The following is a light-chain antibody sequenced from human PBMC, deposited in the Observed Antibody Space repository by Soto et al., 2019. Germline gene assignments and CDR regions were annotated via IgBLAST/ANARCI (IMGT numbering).Light chain of an antibody. J-gene: IGLJ1*01. CDR1: GRDIGAYDY. CDR2: GVK. CDR3: QSFDGSLSGYV. Sequence: QSVLTQPASVSGSPGQSITISCTGSGRDIGAYDYVSWYQQHPGKAPKLLIYGVKNRPSGVPDRFSGSKSGTSASLAITGLQAEDEADYYCQSFDGSLSGYVFGTGTRVTVL. V-gene: IGLV2-14*01.